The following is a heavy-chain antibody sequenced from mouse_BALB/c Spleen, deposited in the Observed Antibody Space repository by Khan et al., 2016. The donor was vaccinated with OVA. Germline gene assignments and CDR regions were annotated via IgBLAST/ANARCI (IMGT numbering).Heavy chain of an antibody. D-gene: IGHD2-10*01. Sequence: QVQLKQSGPGLAAPSQSLSITCTISGFSLTTYGVHWVRQPPGKGLEWLVVIWSDGTTNYNSALKSRLTITKDNSQRQVFLKMNSLQTDDTAIYFCARQPYYHYNIMDYWGQGTSGTVYS. CDR2: IWSDGTT. V-gene: IGHV2-6-1*01. J-gene: IGHJ4*01. CDR3: ARQPYYHYNIMDY. CDR1: GFSLTTYG.